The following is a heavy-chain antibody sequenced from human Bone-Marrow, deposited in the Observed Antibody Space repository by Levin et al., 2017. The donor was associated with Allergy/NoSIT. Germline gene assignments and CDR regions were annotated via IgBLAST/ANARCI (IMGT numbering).Heavy chain of an antibody. CDR1: GFTFSNYG. CDR3: AGYDSSGYYRLDF. CDR2: ISNDSNNK. J-gene: IGHJ4*02. V-gene: IGHV3-30*03. Sequence: GESLKISCIASGFTFSNYGMHWVRQAPGKGPEWVATISNDSNNKHYIDSVKGRFTISRDNSENTLYLQMNSLRTEDTALYYCAGYDSSGYYRLDFWGQGTLVTVSS. D-gene: IGHD3-22*01.